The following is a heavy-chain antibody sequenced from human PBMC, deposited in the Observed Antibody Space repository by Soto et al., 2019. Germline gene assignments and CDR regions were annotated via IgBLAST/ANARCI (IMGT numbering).Heavy chain of an antibody. CDR1: GGSLSRYF. CDR3: AREAVKDDFWSGYYSPYYYYYLDV. J-gene: IGHJ6*03. D-gene: IGHD3-3*01. CDR2: IYYSGST. V-gene: IGHV4-59*01. Sequence: PSETLSLTCTVSGGSLSRYFWSWIRQPPGKGLEWIGYIYYSGSTNYNPSLKGRVTISVDTSKNQFSLNLRSATAADTAVYYCAREAVKDDFWSGYYSPYYYYYLDVWGKGTTVTAP.